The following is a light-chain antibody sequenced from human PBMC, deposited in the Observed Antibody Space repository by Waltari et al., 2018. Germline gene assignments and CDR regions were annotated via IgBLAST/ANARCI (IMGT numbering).Light chain of an antibody. Sequence: QSALTQPASVSGSPGQSITISCSGTSSDVGASKSFSWYQQHPGKAPKLMLYEVSNRPSGIAKRVSGSKSGNTASLTSSGLQAEDEADYYCSSDTTISTVLFGGGTKLTVL. CDR2: EVS. CDR1: SSDVGASKS. J-gene: IGLJ2*01. CDR3: SSDTTISTVL. V-gene: IGLV2-14*01.